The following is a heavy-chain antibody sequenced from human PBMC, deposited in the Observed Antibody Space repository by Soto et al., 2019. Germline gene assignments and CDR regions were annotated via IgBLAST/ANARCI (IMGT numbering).Heavy chain of an antibody. V-gene: IGHV3-23*01. CDR3: PKARASGSGSYYNGPHPTIVATPADS. CDR1: GFTFSSYA. Sequence: GGSLRLSCAASGFTFSSYAMSWVRQAPGKGLEWVSAISGSGGSTYYADSVKGRFTISRDNSKNTLYLQMTSLRAEDTAVYYCPKARASGSGSYYNGPHPTIVATPADSWGQGTLVTVSS. J-gene: IGHJ4*02. D-gene: IGHD3-10*01. CDR2: ISGSGGST.